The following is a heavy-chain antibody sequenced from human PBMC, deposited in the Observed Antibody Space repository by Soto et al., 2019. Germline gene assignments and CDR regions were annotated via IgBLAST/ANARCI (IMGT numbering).Heavy chain of an antibody. CDR1: GFTVSSNY. J-gene: IGHJ4*02. D-gene: IGHD3-22*01. CDR2: IYSGGST. Sequence: LRLSCAASGFTVSSNYMSWVRQAPGKGLEWVSVIYSGGSTYYADSVKGRFTISRDNSKSTLYLQMNSLRAEDTAVYYCSMIVVDDYENYFDYWGQGTLVAVSS. V-gene: IGHV3-53*01. CDR3: SMIVVDDYENYFDY.